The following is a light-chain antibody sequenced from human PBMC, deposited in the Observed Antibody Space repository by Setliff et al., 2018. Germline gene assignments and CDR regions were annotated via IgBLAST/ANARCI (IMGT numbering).Light chain of an antibody. V-gene: IGLV2-8*01. CDR2: EVS. Sequence: QSALAQPRSVSGSPGQSVTISCTGTSSDVGGYNHVSWYQQHPGKAPKLMIYEVSKRPSGVPDRFSGSKSGNTASLTVSGLQAEDEADYYCSSYAGSNNPYVFGTGTKGTVL. CDR3: SSYAGSNNPYV. CDR1: SSDVGGYNH. J-gene: IGLJ1*01.